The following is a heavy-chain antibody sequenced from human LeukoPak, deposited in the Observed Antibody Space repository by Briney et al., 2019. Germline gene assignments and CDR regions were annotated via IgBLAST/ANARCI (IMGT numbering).Heavy chain of an antibody. D-gene: IGHD3-3*01. CDR2: INNGGST. Sequence: SETLSLTCAVYGGSFSGYYWSWIRQPPGKGLEWVGEINNGGSTNYNPSLKSRVTISVDTSKNQFSLNLSSLTAADTAVYYCARATAYDFWSGSAGGWFYPWGQGTLVTVSS. CDR1: GGSFSGYY. J-gene: IGHJ5*02. V-gene: IGHV4-34*01. CDR3: ARATAYDFWSGSAGGWFYP.